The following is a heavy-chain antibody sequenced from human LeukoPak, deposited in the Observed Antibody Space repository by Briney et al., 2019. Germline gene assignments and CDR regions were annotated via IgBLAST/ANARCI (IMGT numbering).Heavy chain of an antibody. Sequence: GASVKVSCKASGYTFTSYDINWVRQATGQGLEWMGWMNPNSGNTGYAQKFQGRVTITRNTSISTAYMELSSLRSEDTAVYYCARGGYYDFWSGYLGIDYWGQGTLVTISS. V-gene: IGHV1-8*03. D-gene: IGHD3-3*01. J-gene: IGHJ4*02. CDR1: GYTFTSYD. CDR3: ARGGYYDFWSGYLGIDY. CDR2: MNPNSGNT.